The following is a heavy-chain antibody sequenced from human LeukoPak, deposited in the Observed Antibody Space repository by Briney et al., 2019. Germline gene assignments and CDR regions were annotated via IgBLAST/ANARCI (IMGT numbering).Heavy chain of an antibody. CDR3: ARDGPDSP. CDR2: ISSGSSTI. Sequence: GGSLRLSCAASGFTFSSYSMHWVRQAPGKGLEWVSYISSGSSTIYYADSVRGRFTISRDNAKNSLYLEMNRLRDEDTAVYYCARDGPDSPWGQGTLVTVSS. V-gene: IGHV3-48*02. D-gene: IGHD1-14*01. J-gene: IGHJ5*02. CDR1: GFTFSSYS.